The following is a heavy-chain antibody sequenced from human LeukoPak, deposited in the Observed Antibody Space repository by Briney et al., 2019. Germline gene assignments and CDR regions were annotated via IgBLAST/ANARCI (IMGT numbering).Heavy chain of an antibody. D-gene: IGHD3-22*01. CDR3: ARNYDSSGYFDY. V-gene: IGHV4-39*07. CDR1: GGSISSSSYY. CDR2: IYYSGST. Sequence: PSETLSLTCTVSGGSISSSSYYWGWIRQPPGKGLEWIGSIYYSGSTYYNPSLKSRVTISVDTSKNQFSLKLGSVTAADTAVYYCARNYDSSGYFDYWGQGTLVTVSS. J-gene: IGHJ4*02.